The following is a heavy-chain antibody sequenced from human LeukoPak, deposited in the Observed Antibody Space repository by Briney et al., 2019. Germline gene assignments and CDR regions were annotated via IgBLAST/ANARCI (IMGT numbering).Heavy chain of an antibody. J-gene: IGHJ4*02. CDR2: ITGST. CDR3: AKEPHYYYDSSGYYDY. D-gene: IGHD3-22*01. Sequence: GGSLRLSCAASGFTFSSYAMTWVRQAPGKGLEWVSAITGSTYFADSVKGRFTISRDNSKNTLYLQMNSLRAEDTAVYYCAKEPHYYYDSSGYYDYWGQGTLVTVSS. CDR1: GFTFSSYA. V-gene: IGHV3-23*01.